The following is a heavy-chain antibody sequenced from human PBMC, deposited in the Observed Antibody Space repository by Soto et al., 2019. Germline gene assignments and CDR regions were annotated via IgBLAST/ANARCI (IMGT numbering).Heavy chain of an antibody. CDR2: IYYDGST. V-gene: IGHV4-31*03. CDR3: ARTLSRRFYYYYYGMDV. Sequence: PSETLSLTCTVSGGSISSGGYYWSWIRQHPGKGLEWIGYIYYDGSTYYNPSLKSRVTISLDTSKNQFSLKLSSVTAADTAVYYCARTLSRRFYYYYYGMDVWGQGTTVTVS. J-gene: IGHJ6*02. CDR1: GGSISSGGYY.